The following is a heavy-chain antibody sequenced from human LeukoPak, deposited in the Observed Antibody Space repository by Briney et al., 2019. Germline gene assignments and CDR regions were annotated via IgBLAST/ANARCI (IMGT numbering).Heavy chain of an antibody. D-gene: IGHD6-19*01. V-gene: IGHV3-7*03. Sequence: GGSLRLSCAASGFTFRNYWMSWVRQAPGKGLEWVANIKQDGRERYYVDSVKGRFTVSRDNAKSSLYLQMNSLRAEDTAVYYCAKDRGEWLVSPPDYWGQGTLVTVSS. J-gene: IGHJ4*02. CDR2: IKQDGRER. CDR3: AKDRGEWLVSPPDY. CDR1: GFTFRNYW.